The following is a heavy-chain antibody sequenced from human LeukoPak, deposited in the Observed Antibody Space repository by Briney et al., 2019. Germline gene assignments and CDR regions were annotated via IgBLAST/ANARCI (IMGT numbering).Heavy chain of an antibody. CDR2: ISGSGGST. CDR3: ARLVGARGGYFDY. CDR1: GFTFSSYA. J-gene: IGHJ4*02. D-gene: IGHD1-26*01. V-gene: IGHV3-23*01. Sequence: GGSLRLSCAASGFTFSSYAMSWVRQAPGEGLEWVSAISGSGGSTYYADSVKGRFTISRDNSKNTLYLQMNSLRADDTAVYYCARLVGARGGYFDYWGQGTLVTVSS.